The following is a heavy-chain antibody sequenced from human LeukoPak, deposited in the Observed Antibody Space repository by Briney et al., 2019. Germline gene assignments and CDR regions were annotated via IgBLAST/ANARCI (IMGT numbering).Heavy chain of an antibody. CDR1: GFTFSSYW. J-gene: IGHJ6*04. CDR3: AELGITMIGGV. D-gene: IGHD3-10*02. CDR2: IKQDGSEK. V-gene: IGHV3-7*01. Sequence: GGSLRLSCAASGFTFSSYWMTWVRQAPGKGREWVSNIKQDGSEKYYVDSVKGRFTISRDNAKNSLYLQMNSLRAEATAVYYCAELGITMIGGVWGKGTTVTISS.